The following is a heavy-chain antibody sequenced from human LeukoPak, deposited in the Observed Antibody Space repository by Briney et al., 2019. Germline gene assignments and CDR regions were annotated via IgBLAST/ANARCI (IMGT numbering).Heavy chain of an antibody. CDR3: AKRASGSGTSLYYFDY. Sequence: GGSLRLSCAASGFTFSSYAVSWVRQAPGKGLEWVSTINGGGGSTYYADSVKGRFTISRDNSKNTLYLQMNSLRAEDTAVYYCAKRASGSGTSLYYFDYWGQGTLVTVSS. CDR1: GFTFSSYA. V-gene: IGHV3-23*01. CDR2: INGGGGST. J-gene: IGHJ4*02. D-gene: IGHD3-10*01.